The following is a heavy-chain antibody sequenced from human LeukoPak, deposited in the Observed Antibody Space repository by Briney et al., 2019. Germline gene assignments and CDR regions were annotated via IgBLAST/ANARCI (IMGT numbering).Heavy chain of an antibody. D-gene: IGHD5-18*01. Sequence: ASVKVSCKASGGTFSSYAISWVRQAPGQGLEWMGRIIPILGIANYAQKFQGRVTITADKSTSTAYMELSSLRSEDTAVYYCARDDVDGYSSGSLWGSPYYYYGMDVGGQGTTVTVSS. CDR1: GGTFSSYA. CDR3: ARDDVDGYSSGSLWGSPYYYYGMDV. J-gene: IGHJ6*02. V-gene: IGHV1-69*04. CDR2: IIPILGIA.